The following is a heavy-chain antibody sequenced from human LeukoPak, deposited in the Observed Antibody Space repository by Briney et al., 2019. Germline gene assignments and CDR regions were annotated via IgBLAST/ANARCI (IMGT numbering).Heavy chain of an antibody. CDR2: INPKSGGT. Sequence: ASVKVSCKASGYTFTGYYIHWVRQAPGQGLEWMGWINPKSGGTNYAQKFQGRVTMTRDTSIITAYMELSRLTSDDTAIYFCARDLADDGLFDYWGQGTLVTVSS. J-gene: IGHJ4*02. CDR3: ARDLADDGLFDY. D-gene: IGHD1-1*01. CDR1: GYTFTGYY. V-gene: IGHV1-2*02.